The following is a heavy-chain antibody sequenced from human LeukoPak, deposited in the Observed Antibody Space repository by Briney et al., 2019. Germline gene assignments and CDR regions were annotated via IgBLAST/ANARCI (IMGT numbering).Heavy chain of an antibody. CDR1: GFTFDDYG. CDR3: VRASHPGGWFDP. Sequence: GGSLRLSCAASGFTFDDYGMSWVRQAPGKGLEWVSGINWNGGSTGYADSVKGRFTISRDNAKNSLYLQMNSLTAEDTAVYYCVRASHPGGWFDPWGQGTLVTVSS. D-gene: IGHD3-10*01. CDR2: INWNGGST. V-gene: IGHV3-20*04. J-gene: IGHJ5*02.